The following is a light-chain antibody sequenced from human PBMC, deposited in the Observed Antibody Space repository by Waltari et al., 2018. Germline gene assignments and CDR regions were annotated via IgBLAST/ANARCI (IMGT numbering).Light chain of an antibody. CDR1: QSISSY. J-gene: IGKJ1*01. CDR3: QQSYSQTRT. Sequence: DIQMTQSPSSLSASVGDRVTITCRASQSISSYVSWYQQKPGRAPKLLIYAASSLESGVPTRCSGSGAGSDFTLISSSLQPEDCATYSCQQSYSQTRTFGQGTKVEI. CDR2: AAS. V-gene: IGKV1-39*01.